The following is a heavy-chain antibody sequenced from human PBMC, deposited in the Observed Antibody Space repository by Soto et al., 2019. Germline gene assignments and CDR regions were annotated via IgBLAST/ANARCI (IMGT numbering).Heavy chain of an antibody. D-gene: IGHD3-16*01. V-gene: IGHV3-23*01. CDR3: AKIWDTTRTPPPH. Sequence: EVQLLESGGGLVQPGGSLRLSCAASGFTFSTYAMSWVRQAPGKGLEWVSAISGTGGSTYYADSVKGRFTISRDNSKNTLYRKRNSRRAEDTAVYYCAKIWDTTRTPPPHWAQGPLVPFPP. CDR2: ISGTGGST. CDR1: GFTFSTYA. J-gene: IGHJ4*02.